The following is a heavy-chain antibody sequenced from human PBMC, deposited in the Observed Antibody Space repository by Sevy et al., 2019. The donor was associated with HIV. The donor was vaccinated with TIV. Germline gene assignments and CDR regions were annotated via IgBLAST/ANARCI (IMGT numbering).Heavy chain of an antibody. CDR1: GFTFNSYA. Sequence: GGSLRLSCAASGFTFNSYAMHWVRQAPGKGLEWVALIWHDGSNRSYVDSVKGRFTVSRDNSKNTLYLQMNSLRAEDTAVYYCAREGLAVAGIGYYFEYWGQGTLVTVSS. J-gene: IGHJ4*02. V-gene: IGHV3-33*01. CDR3: AREGLAVAGIGYYFEY. D-gene: IGHD6-19*01. CDR2: IWHDGSNR.